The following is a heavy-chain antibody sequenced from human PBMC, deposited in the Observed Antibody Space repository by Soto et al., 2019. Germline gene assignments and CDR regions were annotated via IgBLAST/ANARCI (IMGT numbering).Heavy chain of an antibody. V-gene: IGHV3-23*01. CDR1: GFTFSSYA. J-gene: IGHJ4*02. Sequence: GSLRLSCAASGFTFSSYAMSWVRQAPGKGLEWVSAISGSGGSTYYADSVKGRFTISRDNSKNTLYLQMNSLRAEDTAVYYCAKDLVLRYFDWLPQYFDHWGQGTLVTVSS. CDR2: ISGSGGST. D-gene: IGHD3-9*01. CDR3: AKDLVLRYFDWLPQYFDH.